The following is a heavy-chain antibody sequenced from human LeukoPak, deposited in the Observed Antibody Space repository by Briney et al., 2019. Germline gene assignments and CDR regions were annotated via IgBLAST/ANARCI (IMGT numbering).Heavy chain of an antibody. CDR2: TRYDGGNE. Sequence: GGSLRLSCAASGLPFSTYGMHWVRQAPGKGLEWVAYTRYDGGNEYTDSVKGRFTISRDNSKNTLHLQMNSLRVEDTAVYYCVKDPPSPDSNSNYLFHYWGQGTLVTVSS. D-gene: IGHD4-11*01. V-gene: IGHV3-30*02. CDR1: GLPFSTYG. J-gene: IGHJ4*02. CDR3: VKDPPSPDSNSNYLFHY.